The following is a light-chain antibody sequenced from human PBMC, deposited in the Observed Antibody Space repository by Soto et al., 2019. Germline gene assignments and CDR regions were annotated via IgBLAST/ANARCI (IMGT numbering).Light chain of an antibody. V-gene: IGLV2-14*03. CDR2: DVS. J-gene: IGLJ1*01. CDR3: SSYTSGSTL. CDR1: SSDVGGYKY. Sequence: QSALTQAASVSGSPGQSITISCTGTSSDVGGYKYVSWYQQHSDKAPELLLYDVSIRPSGVSDRFSGSKSGNTASLTISGLQAEDEADYYCSSYTSGSTLFGTGTKVTVL.